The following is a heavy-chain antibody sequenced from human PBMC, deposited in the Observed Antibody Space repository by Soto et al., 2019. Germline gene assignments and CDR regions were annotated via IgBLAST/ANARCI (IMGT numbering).Heavy chain of an antibody. D-gene: IGHD2-2*01. CDR3: ARQSCSSTSCYLGGMDV. CDR2: IYPGDSDT. Sequence: HGESLKISCKGSGYSFTSYWIGWVRQMPGKGLEWMGIIYPGDSDTRYSPSFQGQVTISADKSISTAYLQWSSLKASDTAMYYCARQSCSSTSCYLGGMDVWGQGTTVTV. J-gene: IGHJ6*02. CDR1: GYSFTSYW. V-gene: IGHV5-51*01.